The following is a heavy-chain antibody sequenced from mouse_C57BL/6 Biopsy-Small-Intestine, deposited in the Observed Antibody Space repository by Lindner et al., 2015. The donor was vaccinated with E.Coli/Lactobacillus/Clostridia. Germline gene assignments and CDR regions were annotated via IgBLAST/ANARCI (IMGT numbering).Heavy chain of an antibody. CDR1: GFTFSDYG. V-gene: IGHV5-17*01. CDR2: ISSGSSTI. D-gene: IGHD2-2*01. CDR3: ASNGYYYAMDY. Sequence: VQLQESGGGLVKPGGSLKLSCAASGFTFSDYGMHWVRQAPEKGLEWVAYISSGSSTIYYADTVKGRFTISRDNAKNTLFLQMTSLRSEDTAMYYSASNGYYYAMDYWGQGTSVTVSS. J-gene: IGHJ4*01.